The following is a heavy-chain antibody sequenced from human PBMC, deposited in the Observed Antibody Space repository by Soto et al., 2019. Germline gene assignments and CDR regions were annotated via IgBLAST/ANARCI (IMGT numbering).Heavy chain of an antibody. CDR2: INHSGST. Sequence: PSETLSLTCAVYGGSFSGYYWSWIRQPPGKGLEWIGEINHSGSTNYNPSLKSRVTISVDTSKNQFSLKLSSVTAADTAVYYCARESGYSYGSSYYYYGMDVWGQGTTVTVS. J-gene: IGHJ6*02. V-gene: IGHV4-34*01. CDR3: ARESGYSYGSSYYYYGMDV. CDR1: GGSFSGYY. D-gene: IGHD5-18*01.